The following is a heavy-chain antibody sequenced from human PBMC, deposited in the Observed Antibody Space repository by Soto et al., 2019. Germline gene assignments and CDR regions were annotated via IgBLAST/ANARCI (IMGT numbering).Heavy chain of an antibody. CDR1: GYTFTSYA. CDR2: MNTNTGNT. D-gene: IGHD3-3*01. Sequence: GASVKVSCKASGYTFTSYAMNWVRQAPGQGIEWMGWMNTNTGNTTYAQNFTGRVTMTRNTSISTAYMELSSLRSEDTAVYYCARGGYDFWSHYDMDVWGKGTTVTVSS. J-gene: IGHJ6*03. V-gene: IGHV1-8*02. CDR3: ARGGYDFWSHYDMDV.